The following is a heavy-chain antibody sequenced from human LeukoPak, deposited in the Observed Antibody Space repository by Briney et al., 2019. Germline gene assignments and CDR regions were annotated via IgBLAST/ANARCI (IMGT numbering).Heavy chain of an antibody. J-gene: IGHJ4*02. Sequence: GSLRLSCTASGFTFGDYAMSWFRQAPGKGLEWVGFIRSKAYGGTTEYAASVKGRFTISRDDSKSIAYLQMNSLKTEDTAVYYCTRAGIAVAGSYYFDYWGQGTLVTVSS. CDR1: GFTFGDYA. D-gene: IGHD6-19*01. CDR2: IRSKAYGGTT. V-gene: IGHV3-49*03. CDR3: TRAGIAVAGSYYFDY.